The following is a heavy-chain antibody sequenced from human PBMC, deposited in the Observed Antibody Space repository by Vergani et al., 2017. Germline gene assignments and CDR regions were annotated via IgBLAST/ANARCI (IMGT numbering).Heavy chain of an antibody. J-gene: IGHJ6*03. CDR3: ARQRRQTVTTSAIYYMDV. V-gene: IGHV5-51*01. CDR2: IYPGDSDT. Sequence: EVQLVQSGAEVKKPGESLKISCTGSGYSFTSYWIGWVRQMPGKGLEWMGIIYPGDSDTRYSPSFQGQVTISADKSISTAYLQWSSLKASDTAMYYCARQRRQTVTTSAIYYMDVWGKGTTVTVSS. D-gene: IGHD4-17*01. CDR1: GYSFTSYW.